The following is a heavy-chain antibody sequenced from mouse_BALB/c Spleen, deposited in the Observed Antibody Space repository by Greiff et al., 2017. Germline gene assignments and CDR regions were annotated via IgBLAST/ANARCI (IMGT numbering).Heavy chain of an antibody. CDR2: ISNLAYSI. CDR1: GFTFSDYG. V-gene: IGHV5-15*02. CDR3: ARAPLYYGSSYFDY. Sequence: EVKVVESGGGLVQPGGSRKLSCAASGFTFSDYGMAWVRQAPGKGPEWVAFISNLAYSIYYADTVTGRFTISRENAKNTLYLEMSSLRSEDTAMYYCARAPLYYGSSYFDYWGQGTTLTVSS. J-gene: IGHJ2*01. D-gene: IGHD1-1*01.